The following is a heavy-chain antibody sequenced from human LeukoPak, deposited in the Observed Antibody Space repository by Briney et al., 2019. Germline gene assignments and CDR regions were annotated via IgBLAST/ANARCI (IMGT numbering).Heavy chain of an antibody. CDR1: GFIFTSYW. V-gene: IGHV3-7*01. CDR2: IKQDGSEK. Sequence: GGSLRLSCAASGFIFTSYWMSWVRQAPGKGLEWVANIKQDGSEKYYVDSVKGRFTISRDNAKNSLYLQMNSLRAEDTAVYYCAELGITMIGGVWGKGTTVTISS. CDR3: AELGITMIGGV. D-gene: IGHD3-10*02. J-gene: IGHJ6*04.